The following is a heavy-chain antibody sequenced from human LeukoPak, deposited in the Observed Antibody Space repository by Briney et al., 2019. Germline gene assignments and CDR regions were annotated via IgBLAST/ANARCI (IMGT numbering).Heavy chain of an antibody. CDR2: INHSGST. V-gene: IGHV4-34*01. D-gene: IGHD3-22*01. Sequence: SETLSLTCAVYGGSFSGYYWSWIRQPPGKGLEWIAEINHSGSTDYNPSLKSRLTISVDTSKKQFSLNLTSVAAADTAVYYCASVMYDSSGYYYGPFDCWGQGTLVTVAS. CDR3: ASVMYDSSGYYYGPFDC. CDR1: GGSFSGYY. J-gene: IGHJ4*02.